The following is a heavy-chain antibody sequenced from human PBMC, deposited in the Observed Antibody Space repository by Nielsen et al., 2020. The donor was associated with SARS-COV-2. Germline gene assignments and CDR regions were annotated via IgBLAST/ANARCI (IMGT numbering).Heavy chain of an antibody. Sequence: GGSLRLSCTASGFTFENHAMSWFRQAPGKGLEWVGFIRNRAYGGTTEYAASVKGRFTISRDDSKSIAFLQMNSLKADDTAVYYCTRGEQLVPRYYYYYGVDVWGQGTTVTVSS. CDR1: GFTFENHA. CDR3: TRGEQLVPRYYYYYGVDV. CDR2: IRNRAYGGTT. J-gene: IGHJ6*02. D-gene: IGHD6-6*01. V-gene: IGHV3-49*03.